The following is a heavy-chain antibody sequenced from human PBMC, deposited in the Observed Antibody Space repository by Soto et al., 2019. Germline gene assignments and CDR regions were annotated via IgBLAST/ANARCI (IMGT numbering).Heavy chain of an antibody. D-gene: IGHD6-6*01. CDR3: AKGEPSSSEFYYYYGMDV. V-gene: IGHV3-23*01. J-gene: IGHJ6*02. CDR1: GFTFSSYW. Sequence: GGSLRLSCAASGFTFSSYWMSWVRQAPGKGLEFVSAISSNGDDTYYADSVKGRFTISRVNSKRTLYLQMNSLRAEDTAVYYCAKGEPSSSEFYYYYGMDVWGQGTTVTVSS. CDR2: ISSNGDDT.